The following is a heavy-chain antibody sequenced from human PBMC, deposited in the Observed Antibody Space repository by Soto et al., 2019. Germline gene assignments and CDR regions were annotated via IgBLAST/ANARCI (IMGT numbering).Heavy chain of an antibody. CDR1: GFTFSSYS. CDR2: IRNSSSTI. CDR3: ARDGGSGSYPPYYFHY. D-gene: IGHD1-26*01. J-gene: IGHJ4*02. Sequence: PGGSLRLSCAASGFTFSSYSVNWVRQAPGKGLEWVSYIRNSSSTIYYADSVKGRFTISRDNAKNSLYLQMNSLRAEDTAVYYCARDGGSGSYPPYYFHYWGRGTLVTVSS. V-gene: IGHV3-48*01.